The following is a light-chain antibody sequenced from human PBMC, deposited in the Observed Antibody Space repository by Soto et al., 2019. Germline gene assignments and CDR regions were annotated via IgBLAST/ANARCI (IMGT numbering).Light chain of an antibody. CDR3: SSYAGSNNVV. CDR2: EVS. J-gene: IGLJ2*01. Sequence: QSALTHPPSASGSPGQSVTISCTGTSSDVGGYNYVSWYQQHPGKAPKLIMYEVSKRPSGVPDRFSGAKSGNTASLTVSGLQAEDEADYYCSSYAGSNNVVFGGGTKVTVL. V-gene: IGLV2-8*01. CDR1: SSDVGGYNY.